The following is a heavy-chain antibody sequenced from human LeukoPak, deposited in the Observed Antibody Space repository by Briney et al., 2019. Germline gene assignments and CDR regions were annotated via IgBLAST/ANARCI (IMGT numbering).Heavy chain of an antibody. J-gene: IGHJ4*02. Sequence: GGSLRLSGAASGFTFSSYSMNWVRQAPGKGLEWVSSISSSSSYIYYADSVKGRFTISRDNAKNSLYLQMNSLRAEDTAVYYCAREAVGDYFDYWGQGTLVTVSS. CDR2: ISSSSSYI. V-gene: IGHV3-21*01. CDR1: GFTFSSYS. CDR3: AREAVGDYFDY. D-gene: IGHD3-16*01.